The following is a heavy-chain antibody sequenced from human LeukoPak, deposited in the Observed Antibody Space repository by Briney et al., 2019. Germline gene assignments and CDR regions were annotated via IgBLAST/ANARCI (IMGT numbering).Heavy chain of an antibody. Sequence: GGSLRLSCAASGFTFSSYWMSWVRQAPGRGWGGVANIKQDGSGKYYVDSVKGRFTISRDNAKNSLYLQMDSLRAEDTAVYYCAREGSGYYNDYWGQGTLVTVSS. V-gene: IGHV3-7*01. D-gene: IGHD3-9*01. CDR3: AREGSGYYNDY. J-gene: IGHJ4*02. CDR1: GFTFSSYW. CDR2: IKQDGSGK.